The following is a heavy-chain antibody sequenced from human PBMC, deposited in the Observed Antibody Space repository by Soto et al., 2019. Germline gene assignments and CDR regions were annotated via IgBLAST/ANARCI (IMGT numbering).Heavy chain of an antibody. V-gene: IGHV1-69*06. CDR1: RGTLSTYA. Sequence: ASVKVSCKASRGTLSTYAISCVRQAPGQGLEWMGGIIPIFGTANYAQMFQGRVTITADKSTSTAYMELSSLTSADTAVYYCAREPQDGSGSYFDSWGQGTLVTSPQ. CDR2: IIPIFGTA. CDR3: AREPQDGSGSYFDS. J-gene: IGHJ4*02. D-gene: IGHD3-10*01.